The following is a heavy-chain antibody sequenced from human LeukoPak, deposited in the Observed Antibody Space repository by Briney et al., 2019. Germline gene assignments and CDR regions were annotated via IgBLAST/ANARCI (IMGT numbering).Heavy chain of an antibody. J-gene: IGHJ4*02. CDR1: GFTFSSYA. D-gene: IGHD6-13*01. Sequence: PGRSLRLSCAASGFTFSSYAMHWVRQAPGKGLEWVAVISHDGSNKYYADSVKGRFTISRDNSKNTLYLQMNSLRAEDTAVYYCASPPDSSSWHDLDYWGQGTLVTVSS. CDR3: ASPPDSSSWHDLDY. V-gene: IGHV3-30-3*01. CDR2: ISHDGSNK.